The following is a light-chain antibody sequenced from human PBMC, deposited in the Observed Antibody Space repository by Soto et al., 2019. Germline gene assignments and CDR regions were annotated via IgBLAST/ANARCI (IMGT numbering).Light chain of an antibody. CDR3: NQSYITPPWT. CDR2: AAS. CDR1: QSVSSY. Sequence: DIQMTQSPSSLSASVGDRVTITCRTSQSVSSYLNWYQQKPGKAPKLLISAASSLQGGVASRFSGSGSGTDFTLTISSLQPQDFATYYCNQSYITPPWTFGQGTKVEVK. J-gene: IGKJ1*01. V-gene: IGKV1-39*01.